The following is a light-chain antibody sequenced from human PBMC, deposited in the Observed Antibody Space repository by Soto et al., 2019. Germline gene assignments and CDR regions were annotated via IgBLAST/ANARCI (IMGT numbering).Light chain of an antibody. V-gene: IGKV1D-8*03. CDR1: QGISSY. J-gene: IGKJ5*01. CDR2: AAS. Sequence: FWMTQYPSIPSAPTGARVTISCMMSQGISSYLAWYQQKPGKAPELLIYAASTLQSGVPSRFSGSGSGTEFRLTISTMQPDDFATYYCQQYDSFSVTFGQATRLEIK. CDR3: QQYDSFSVT.